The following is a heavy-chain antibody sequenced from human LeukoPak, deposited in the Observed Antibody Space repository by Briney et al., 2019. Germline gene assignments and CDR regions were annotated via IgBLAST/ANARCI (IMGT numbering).Heavy chain of an antibody. CDR3: ARGRYYDSSTLSDY. CDR2: INTDGSST. V-gene: IGHV3-74*01. J-gene: IGHJ4*02. D-gene: IGHD3-22*01. CDR1: GFTFSSYW. Sequence: GGSLRLSCAASGFTFSSYWMHWVRQAPGKGLVWVSRINTDGSSTSYADSAKGRFTISRDNAKNTLYLQMNSLRAEDTAVYYCARGRYYDSSTLSDYWGQGTLVTVSS.